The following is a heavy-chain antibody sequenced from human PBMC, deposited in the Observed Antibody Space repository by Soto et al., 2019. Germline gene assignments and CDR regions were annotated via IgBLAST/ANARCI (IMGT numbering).Heavy chain of an antibody. D-gene: IGHD3-10*01. Sequence: GGSLRLSCAASGFTFSSYGMHWVRQAPGKGLEWVAVIWYDGSNKYYADSVKGRFTISRDNSKNTLYLQMNSLRAEDTAVYYCARWAMVRGVIPYNWFDPWGQGTLVTVSS. CDR3: ARWAMVRGVIPYNWFDP. J-gene: IGHJ5*02. V-gene: IGHV3-33*01. CDR1: GFTFSSYG. CDR2: IWYDGSNK.